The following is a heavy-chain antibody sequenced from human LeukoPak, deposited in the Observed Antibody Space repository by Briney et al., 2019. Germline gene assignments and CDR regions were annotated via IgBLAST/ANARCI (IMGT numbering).Heavy chain of an antibody. J-gene: IGHJ5*02. CDR1: GGSISSYY. CDR2: IHYSGST. Sequence: KPSETLSLTCTVSGGSISSYYWSWIRQPPGKGLEWIGYIHYSGSTNYNPSLKSRVTISVDTSKNQFSLKLSSVTAADTAVYYCAREYSSSSPFDPWGQGTLVTVSS. CDR3: AREYSSSSPFDP. D-gene: IGHD6-13*01. V-gene: IGHV4-59*01.